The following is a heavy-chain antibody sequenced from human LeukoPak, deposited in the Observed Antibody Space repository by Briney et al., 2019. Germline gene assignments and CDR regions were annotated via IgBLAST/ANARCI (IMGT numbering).Heavy chain of an antibody. CDR2: INPSGSST. D-gene: IGHD2-2*02. J-gene: IGHJ6*03. CDR1: GYSFTSHY. CDR3: ARVAAEVVGVPGAIGFGWLRRDYYYMDV. Sequence: ASVKVSCKASGYSFTSHYMHWVRQAPGQGLEWLGLINPSGSSTLYAQKFQGRVTMTRDMSTSTVYMELSSLRSEDTAVYYCARVAAEVVGVPGAIGFGWLRRDYYYMDVWGKGTTVTVSS. V-gene: IGHV1-46*01.